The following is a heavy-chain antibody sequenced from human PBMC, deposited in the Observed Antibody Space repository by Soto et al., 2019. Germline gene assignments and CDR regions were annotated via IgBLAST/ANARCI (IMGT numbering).Heavy chain of an antibody. J-gene: IGHJ4*02. D-gene: IGHD6-13*01. Sequence: VAVIWYDGSNKYYADSVKGRFTISRDNSKNTLYLQMNSLRAEDTALYYCAKDIFAYSSSWYTSDYWGQGTLVTVSS. CDR3: AKDIFAYSSSWYTSDY. CDR2: IWYDGSNK. V-gene: IGHV3-33*06.